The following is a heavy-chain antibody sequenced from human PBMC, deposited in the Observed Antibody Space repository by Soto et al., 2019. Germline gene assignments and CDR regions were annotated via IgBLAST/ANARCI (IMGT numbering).Heavy chain of an antibody. Sequence: PSETLSLTCTVSGGSISSSSYYWGWIRQPPGKGLEWIGSIYYSGSTYYNPSLKSRVTISVDTSKNQFSLKLSSVTAADTAVYYCVRITMIVLAMGDAFDIWGQGTMVTVSS. V-gene: IGHV4-39*01. D-gene: IGHD3-22*01. CDR1: GGSISSSSYY. J-gene: IGHJ3*02. CDR2: IYYSGST. CDR3: VRITMIVLAMGDAFDI.